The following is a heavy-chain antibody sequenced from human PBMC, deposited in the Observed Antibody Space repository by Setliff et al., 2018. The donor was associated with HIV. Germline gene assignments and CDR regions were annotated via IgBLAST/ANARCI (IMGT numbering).Heavy chain of an antibody. Sequence: GGSLRLSCAASGFTFSSNSMSWVRQAPGKGPEWISYISSSSSTIYYADSVKGRFTISRDNAKNSLFLQMNSLRAEDAAVYYCARTPRYYDYAWGSYGAPLYYFDYWGQGTLVTVSS. J-gene: IGHJ4*02. CDR3: ARTPRYYDYAWGSYGAPLYYFDY. CDR2: ISSSSSTI. V-gene: IGHV3-48*01. D-gene: IGHD3-16*01. CDR1: GFTFSSNS.